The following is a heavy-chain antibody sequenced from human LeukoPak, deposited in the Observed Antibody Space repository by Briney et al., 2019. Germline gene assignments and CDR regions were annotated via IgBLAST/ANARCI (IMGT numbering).Heavy chain of an antibody. Sequence: PSETPSLTCTVPGGSISSYSWSWIRKPAGKGLEWIGRIYTSGSHDYNTSLKSRAHMSLDTSKSQFSLKLRSVTAADTAMYYCATALRSGSHYYIDVWGKGTAVTVPS. CDR1: GGSISSYS. D-gene: IGHD5-12*01. V-gene: IGHV4-4*07. J-gene: IGHJ6*03. CDR2: IYTSGSH. CDR3: ATALRSGSHYYIDV.